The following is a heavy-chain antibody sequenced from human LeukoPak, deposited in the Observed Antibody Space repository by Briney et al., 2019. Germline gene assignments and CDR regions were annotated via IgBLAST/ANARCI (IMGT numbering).Heavy chain of an antibody. D-gene: IGHD6-13*01. Sequence: GESLKISCKGSGYTFTGYYMHWVRPAPGQGLEWMGWINPNSGGTNYAQKFQGRVTMTRDTSISTAYMELSRLRSDDTAVYYCARDYHRYSSSWYDGDYWGQGTLVTVSS. CDR1: GYTFTGYY. J-gene: IGHJ4*02. CDR2: INPNSGGT. V-gene: IGHV1-2*02. CDR3: ARDYHRYSSSWYDGDY.